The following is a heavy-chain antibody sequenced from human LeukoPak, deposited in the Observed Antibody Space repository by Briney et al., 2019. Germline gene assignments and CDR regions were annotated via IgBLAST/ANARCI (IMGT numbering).Heavy chain of an antibody. Sequence: GASVKVSCKASGYTFTSYAMNWVRQAPGQGLEWMGWINTNTGNPTYAQGFTGRFVFSLDTSVSTAYLQISSLKAEDTAVYYCARDVVGATNDAFDIWGQGTMVTVSS. CDR3: ARDVVGATNDAFDI. CDR1: GYTFTSYA. CDR2: INTNTGNP. V-gene: IGHV7-4-1*02. J-gene: IGHJ3*02. D-gene: IGHD1-26*01.